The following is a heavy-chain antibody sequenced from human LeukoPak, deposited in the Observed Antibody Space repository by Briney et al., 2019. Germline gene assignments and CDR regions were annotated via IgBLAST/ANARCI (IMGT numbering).Heavy chain of an antibody. CDR1: GFTFSSYS. CDR3: ARDGGLTGYYRRPRMDYYFDY. J-gene: IGHJ4*02. CDR2: ISSSSSYI. Sequence: GGSLRLSCAASGFTFSSYSMNWVRQAPGKGLEWVSSISSSSSYIYYADSVKGRFTISRDNAKNSLYLQMNSLRAEDTAVYYRARDGGLTGYYRRPRMDYYFDYWGQGTLVTVSS. D-gene: IGHD3-9*01. V-gene: IGHV3-21*01.